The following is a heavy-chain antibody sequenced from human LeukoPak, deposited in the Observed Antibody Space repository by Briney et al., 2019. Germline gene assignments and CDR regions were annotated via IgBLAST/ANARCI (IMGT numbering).Heavy chain of an antibody. CDR3: ARTPLYYCSGGSCYSQDYGMDV. Sequence: SETLPLTRAVYGGPFCGYYWSWIRQPPGKGLEWIGEINHSGSTNYNPSLKSRVTISVDTSKNQFSLKLSSVTAADTAVYYCARTPLYYCSGGSCYSQDYGMDVWGQGTTVTVSS. CDR1: GGPFCGYY. D-gene: IGHD2-15*01. J-gene: IGHJ6*02. CDR2: INHSGST. V-gene: IGHV4-34*01.